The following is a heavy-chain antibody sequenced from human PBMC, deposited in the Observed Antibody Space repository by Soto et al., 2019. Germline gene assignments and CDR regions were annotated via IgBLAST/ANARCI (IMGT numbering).Heavy chain of an antibody. CDR3: ARDRLSYYYDSGLIV. V-gene: IGHV3-33*01. J-gene: IGHJ4*02. CDR1: GFTFSSYG. D-gene: IGHD3-22*01. CDR2: IWYDGSNK. Sequence: GGSLRLSCAASGFTFSSYGMHWVRQAPGKGLEWVAVIWYDGSNKYYADSVKGRFTISRDNSKNTLYLQMNSLRAEDTAVYYCARDRLSYYYDSGLIVWGQGTLVTVSS.